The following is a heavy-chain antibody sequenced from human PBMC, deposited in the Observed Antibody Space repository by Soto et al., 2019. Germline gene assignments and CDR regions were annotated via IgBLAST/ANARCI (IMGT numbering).Heavy chain of an antibody. D-gene: IGHD3-10*01. V-gene: IGHV6-1*01. CDR3: ARDLVEWFGELLRKSIDL. CDR2: TYYRSKWYN. J-gene: IGHJ5*02. Sequence: SQTLSLTCAISGDSVSSNSAAWNWIRQSPSRGLEWLGRTYYRSKWYNDYAVSVKSRITINPDTSKNQFSLQLNSVTPEDTAVYYCARDLVEWFGELLRKSIDLPGPATLLTRSS. CDR1: GDSVSSNSAA.